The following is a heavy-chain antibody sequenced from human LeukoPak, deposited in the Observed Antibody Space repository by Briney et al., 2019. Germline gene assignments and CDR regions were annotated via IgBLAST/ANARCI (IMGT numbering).Heavy chain of an antibody. V-gene: IGHV4-39*01. CDR3: ARIRGLVTVVTGL. D-gene: IGHD4-23*01. Sequence: SETLSLTCTVSGGSVSSGSYYWSWIRQPPGKGLEWIGEINHSGRTNYNLSLKGRVTISVDTSKNQFSLKLSSVTAADTAVYYCARIRGLVTVVTGLWGQGTLVIVSS. CDR2: INHSGRT. CDR1: GGSVSSGSYY. J-gene: IGHJ4*02.